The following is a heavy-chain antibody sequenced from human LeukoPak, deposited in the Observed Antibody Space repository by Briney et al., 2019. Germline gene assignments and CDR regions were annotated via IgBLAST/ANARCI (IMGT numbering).Heavy chain of an antibody. CDR1: GFTFSSYG. D-gene: IGHD3-16*01. CDR3: AKGHWGDYYDY. V-gene: IGHV3-30*18. J-gene: IGHJ4*02. CDR2: ISYDGSNK. Sequence: GRSLRLSCAASGFTFSSYGMHWVRQAPGKGLEWVAVISYDGSNKYYADSVKGRFPISRDNSKNTLYLQMSSLRAEDAAVYYCAKGHWGDYYDYWGQGTLVTVSS.